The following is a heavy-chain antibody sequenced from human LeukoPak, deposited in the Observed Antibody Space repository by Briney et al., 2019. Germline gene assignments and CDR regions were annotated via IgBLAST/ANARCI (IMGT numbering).Heavy chain of an antibody. D-gene: IGHD2-21*01. J-gene: IGHJ4*02. CDR1: GYTFTGYY. Sequence: GASVKVFCKAAGYTFTGYYMDWVPQAPGQGVEGMGWINPKSGGTNYAQKFQGRVIMTRDTSITTAYMELSRLRSDDTAVYYCARGPHIDYFDYWGQGTLVTVSS. CDR2: INPKSGGT. CDR3: ARGPHIDYFDY. V-gene: IGHV1-2*02.